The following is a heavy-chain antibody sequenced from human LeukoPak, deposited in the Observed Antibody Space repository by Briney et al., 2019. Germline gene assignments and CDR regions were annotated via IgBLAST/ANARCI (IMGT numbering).Heavy chain of an antibody. V-gene: IGHV4-30-4*01. D-gene: IGHD3-16*01. J-gene: IGHJ4*02. Sequence: PSETLSLTCTVSGGSISSGDYYWSWIRQPPGKGLEWIGEINHSGSTNYNPSLKSRVTISVDTSKNQFSLKLSSVTAADTAVCYCARGRGRGAMGYWGQGTLVTVSS. CDR3: ARGRGRGAMGY. CDR1: GGSISSGDYY. CDR2: INHSGST.